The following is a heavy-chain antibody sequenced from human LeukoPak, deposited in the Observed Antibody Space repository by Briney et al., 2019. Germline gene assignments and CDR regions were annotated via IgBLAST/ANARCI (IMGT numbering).Heavy chain of an antibody. D-gene: IGHD6-19*01. J-gene: IGHJ3*02. V-gene: IGHV4-61*01. CDR2: IYYSGST. CDR3: ARRSIAVAPWVFDAFDI. Sequence: PSETLSLTCTVSGGSISSSTYYWSWIRQPPGKGLEWIGYIYYSGSTNYNPSLKSRVTISVDTSKNQFSLKLSSVTAADTAVCYCARRSIAVAPWVFDAFDIWGQGTMVTVSS. CDR1: GGSISSSTYY.